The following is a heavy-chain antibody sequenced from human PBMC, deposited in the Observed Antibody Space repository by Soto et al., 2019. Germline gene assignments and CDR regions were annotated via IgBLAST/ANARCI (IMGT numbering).Heavy chain of an antibody. Sequence: PSETLSLTCTVSGGSISSYYWSWIRQPPGKGLEWIGYIYYSGSTNYDPSLKSRVTISVDTSKNQFSLKLSSVTAADTAVYYCARDSRGTAYSSSFYYGMDVWGQGTTVTVSS. J-gene: IGHJ6*02. CDR2: IYYSGST. CDR3: ARDSRGTAYSSSFYYGMDV. CDR1: GGSISSYY. D-gene: IGHD6-6*01. V-gene: IGHV4-59*01.